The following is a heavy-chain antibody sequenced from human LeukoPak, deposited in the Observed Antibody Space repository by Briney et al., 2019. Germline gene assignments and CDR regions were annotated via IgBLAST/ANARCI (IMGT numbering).Heavy chain of an antibody. D-gene: IGHD3-10*01. V-gene: IGHV3-74*01. CDR1: GFIFSSQW. J-gene: IGHJ4*02. CDR2: INGDGSST. Sequence: GGSLRLSCAGSGFIFSSQWIHWVRQAPGKGLVWVSRINGDGSSTNYADSVQGRFTISRDNAKNMMHLQMNRLRVEDTAVYYCASPKFGGYFDYWGQGTLVTVSS. CDR3: ASPKFGGYFDY.